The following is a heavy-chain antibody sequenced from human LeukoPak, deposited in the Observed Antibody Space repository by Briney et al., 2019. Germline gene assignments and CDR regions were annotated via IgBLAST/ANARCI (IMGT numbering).Heavy chain of an antibody. CDR3: ARWLHGMAHLLT. CDR2: TCYKSRWSN. J-gene: IGHJ5*02. D-gene: IGHD6-19*01. V-gene: IGHV6-1*01. Sequence: SQTLSLSCAISGDSVSSKSIAWSWVRQSPSRGLEWLGRTCYKSRWSNDYDVSVKSRISINPDTSKNQFSLQLNSVTPDDTAVYFCARWLHGMAHLLTWGQGTLVIVSS. CDR1: GDSVSSKSIA.